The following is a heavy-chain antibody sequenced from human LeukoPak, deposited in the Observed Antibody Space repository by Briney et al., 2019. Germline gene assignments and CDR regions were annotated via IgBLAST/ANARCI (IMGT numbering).Heavy chain of an antibody. CDR2: IIPIFGTA. CDR1: GGTFSSYA. J-gene: IGHJ4*02. V-gene: IGHV1-69*13. Sequence: SVNVSCKASGGTFSSYAISWVRQAPGQGLEWMGGIIPIFGTANYAQKFQGRVTITADESTSTAYMELSSLRSEDTAVYYCARVGVGGSYYYYFDYWGQGTLVTVSS. D-gene: IGHD1-26*01. CDR3: ARVGVGGSYYYYFDY.